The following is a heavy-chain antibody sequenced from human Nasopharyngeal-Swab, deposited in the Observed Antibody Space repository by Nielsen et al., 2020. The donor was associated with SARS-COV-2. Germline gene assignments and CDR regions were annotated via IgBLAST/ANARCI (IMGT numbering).Heavy chain of an antibody. D-gene: IGHD4-11*01. J-gene: IGHJ6*02. V-gene: IGHV3-21*01. CDR2: ISSSSSYI. Sequence: VRQAPGKGLEWVSSISSSSSYIYYADSVKGRFTISRDNAKNSLYLQMNSLRAEDTAVYYCARVSTSNYYYYYGMDVWGQGTTVTSP. CDR3: ARVSTSNYYYYYGMDV.